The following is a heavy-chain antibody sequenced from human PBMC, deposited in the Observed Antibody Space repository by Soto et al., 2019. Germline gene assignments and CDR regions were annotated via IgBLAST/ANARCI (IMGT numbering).Heavy chain of an antibody. CDR1: GDTFSSYG. CDR3: ARAGGHCSSTSCVDF. CDR2: IKPVFGSP. V-gene: IGHV1-69*13. D-gene: IGHD2-2*01. J-gene: IGHJ4*02. Sequence: SVKVSCKTSGDTFSSYGINWVRLAPGQGLEWMGGIKPVFGSPVYARKFEGRLTMTADESTSTAYMQLSSLKSEDTAVYYCARAGGHCSSTSCVDFWGQGTLVTVSS.